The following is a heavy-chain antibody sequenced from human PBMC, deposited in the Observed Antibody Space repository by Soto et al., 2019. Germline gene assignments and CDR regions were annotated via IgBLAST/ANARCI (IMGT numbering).Heavy chain of an antibody. V-gene: IGHV3-30-3*01. Sequence: QVQLVESGGGVVQPGRSLRLSCAASGFTFSSYAMHWVRQTPGKGLEWVAVISYDGGDKYYADSVKGRVTIARDNAKNALQRQKNSLRAEDTSVNYCARENSWAVVAPGYWGQRILITVSS. CDR3: ARENSWAVVAPGY. J-gene: IGHJ4*02. CDR2: ISYDGGDK. CDR1: GFTFSSYA. D-gene: IGHD3-22*01.